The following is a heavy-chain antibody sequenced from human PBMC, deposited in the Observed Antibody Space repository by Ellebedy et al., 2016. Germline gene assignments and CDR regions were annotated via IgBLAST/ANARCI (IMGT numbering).Heavy chain of an antibody. Sequence: GGSLRLSXTASGFTFSIAGMTWVRQAPGKGLEWVATIDFSGTGTYYADSVKGRFTISRDNPKNTLYLQMNSLRAEDTAVYYCAKDRDDDGDYVFDSWGQGTLVTVSS. J-gene: IGHJ4*02. CDR1: GFTFSIAG. V-gene: IGHV3-23*01. D-gene: IGHD4-17*01. CDR3: AKDRDDDGDYVFDS. CDR2: IDFSGTGT.